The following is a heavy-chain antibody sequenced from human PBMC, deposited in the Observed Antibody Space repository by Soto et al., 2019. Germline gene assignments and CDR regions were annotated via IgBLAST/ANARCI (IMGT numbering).Heavy chain of an antibody. Sequence: PXGSLRLSCAAAGFPFGGYGRHWVRPAPGKGLVWVSRINSDGSSTSYADSVKGRFTISRDNAKNTLYLQMNSLRAEDTAVYYCATGPRSYGDYPLTWGQGTLVTVSS. V-gene: IGHV3-74*01. D-gene: IGHD4-17*01. J-gene: IGHJ5*02. CDR1: GFPFGGYG. CDR3: ATGPRSYGDYPLT. CDR2: INSDGSST.